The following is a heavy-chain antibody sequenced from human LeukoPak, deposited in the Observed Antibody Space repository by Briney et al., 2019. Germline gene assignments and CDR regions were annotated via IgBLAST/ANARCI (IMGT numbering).Heavy chain of an antibody. CDR3: ARASPTTNKGAYGWFDP. J-gene: IGHJ5*02. Sequence: SETLSLTCTVSGGSISGYYWSWIRQPAGKGLEWIGRIYTSGSTNYNPSLKSRVTMSVDTSKNQFSLKLSSATAADTAVYYCARASPTTNKGAYGWFDPWGQGTLVTVSS. CDR2: IYTSGST. D-gene: IGHD1-14*01. CDR1: GGSISGYY. V-gene: IGHV4-4*07.